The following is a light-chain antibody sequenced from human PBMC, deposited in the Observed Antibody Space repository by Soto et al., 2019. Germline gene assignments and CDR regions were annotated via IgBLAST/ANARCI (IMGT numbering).Light chain of an antibody. CDR1: SSNIGNNY. CDR3: GTWDGSRNWV. CDR2: DNI. V-gene: IGLV1-51*01. J-gene: IGLJ3*02. Sequence: QSVLTQSPSVSAAPGQKVTISCSGSSSNIGNNYVSWYQQFPDTAPKLLIYDNIKRPSGIPDRFSGSKSGTSDTLVITGLQTGDEADYYCGTWDGSRNWVFGGGTKLTVL.